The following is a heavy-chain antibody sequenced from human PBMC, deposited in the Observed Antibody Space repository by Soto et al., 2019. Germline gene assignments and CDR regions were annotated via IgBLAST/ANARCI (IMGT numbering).Heavy chain of an antibody. Sequence: QVQLQESGPGLVKPSETLSLTCTVSGGSVSSGNYYWSWIRQPPGKGLEWIGYIYYSGSTKYNPSLKSRVNISVDMSKNQVSLKQSSVTAADTAVYYCARGAQIQDAAYWYFDLWGRGTLVTVSS. J-gene: IGHJ2*01. D-gene: IGHD5-18*01. CDR2: IYYSGST. CDR3: ARGAQIQDAAYWYFDL. CDR1: GGSVSSGNYY. V-gene: IGHV4-61*01.